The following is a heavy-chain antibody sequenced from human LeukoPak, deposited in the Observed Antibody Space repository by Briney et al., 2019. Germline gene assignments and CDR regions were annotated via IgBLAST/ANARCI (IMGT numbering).Heavy chain of an antibody. CDR3: ARAIFMITFGGVIAPLGY. CDR2: INPSGGST. D-gene: IGHD3-16*02. CDR1: GYTFTSYY. V-gene: IGHV1-46*01. Sequence: GASVKVSCKASGYTFTSYYMHWVRQAPGQGLEWMGIINPSGGSTSYAQKFQGRVTMTRDTSTSTVYMELSSLRSEDTAVYYCARAIFMITFGGVIAPLGYWGQGTLVTVSS. J-gene: IGHJ4*02.